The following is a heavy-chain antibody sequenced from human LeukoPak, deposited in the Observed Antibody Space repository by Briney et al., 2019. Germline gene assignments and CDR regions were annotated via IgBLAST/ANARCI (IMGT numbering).Heavy chain of an antibody. CDR3: ARGYYYDSSGYYSTFDY. Sequence: GRYLRRSCAASGFTFSSYAMHWVRQAPGQGLEWVAVISYDGSNKYYADSVKGRFTISRDNSKNTLYLQMNSLRADDTAVYYCARGYYYDSSGYYSTFDYWGQGTLVTVSS. V-gene: IGHV3-30-3*01. D-gene: IGHD3-22*01. CDR2: ISYDGSNK. CDR1: GFTFSSYA. J-gene: IGHJ4*02.